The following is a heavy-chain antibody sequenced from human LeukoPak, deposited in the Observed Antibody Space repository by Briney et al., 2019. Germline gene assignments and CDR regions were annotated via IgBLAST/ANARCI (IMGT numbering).Heavy chain of an antibody. Sequence: SETLSLTCTLSGGSISSSTYYWGWIRQPPGKGLEWIGSIYYSGSTYYNPSLESRVTISVDTSKNQLSLKLRSVTAADTAVYSCARHLVGADSYMDVWGKGTTVTVSS. CDR2: IYYSGST. CDR1: GGSISSSTYY. J-gene: IGHJ6*03. D-gene: IGHD1-26*01. V-gene: IGHV4-39*01. CDR3: ARHLVGADSYMDV.